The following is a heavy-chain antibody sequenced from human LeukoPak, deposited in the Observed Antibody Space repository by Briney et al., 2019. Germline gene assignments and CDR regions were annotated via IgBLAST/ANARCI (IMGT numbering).Heavy chain of an antibody. CDR2: ISSSSSSYI. Sequence: GGSLRLSCAASGFTFSSYSMNWVRQAPGKGLEWVSSISSSSSSYIYYADSVKGRFTISRDNAKNSLYLQMNSLRAEDTAVYYCARGNDYGDYQGPYNWFDPWGQGTLVTVSS. J-gene: IGHJ5*02. CDR1: GFTFSSYS. V-gene: IGHV3-21*01. D-gene: IGHD4-17*01. CDR3: ARGNDYGDYQGPYNWFDP.